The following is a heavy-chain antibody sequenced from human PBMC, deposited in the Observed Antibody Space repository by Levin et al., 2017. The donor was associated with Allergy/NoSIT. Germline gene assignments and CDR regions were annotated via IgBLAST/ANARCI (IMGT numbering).Heavy chain of an antibody. V-gene: IGHV5-51*01. D-gene: IGHD7-27*01. J-gene: IGHJ4*02. CDR2: IFSGDSDT. Sequence: GESLKISCKASGYSFSSYWIGWVRQMPGKGLEWMGNIFSGDSDTRYSPSFQGQVTISADKSTTTAYLQWSRLKASDTAMYYCARRETGVGPFDYWGQGTLVTVSS. CDR1: GYSFSSYW. CDR3: ARRETGVGPFDY.